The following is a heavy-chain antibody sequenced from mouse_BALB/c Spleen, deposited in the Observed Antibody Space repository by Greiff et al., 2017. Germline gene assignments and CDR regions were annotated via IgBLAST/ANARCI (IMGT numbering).Heavy chain of an antibody. CDR1: GYTFTSYV. CDR2: INPYNDGT. CDR3: ARITTVGEFAY. J-gene: IGHJ3*01. V-gene: IGHV1-14*01. D-gene: IGHD1-1*01. Sequence: VQLKESGPELVKPGASVKMSCKASGYTFTSYVMHWVKQKPGQGLEWIGYINPYNDGTKYNEKFKGKATLTSDKSSSTAYMELSSLTSEDSAVYYCARITTVGEFAYWGQGTLVTVSA.